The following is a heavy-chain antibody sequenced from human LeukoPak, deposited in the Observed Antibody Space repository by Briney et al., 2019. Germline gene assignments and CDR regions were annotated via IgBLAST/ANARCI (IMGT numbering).Heavy chain of an antibody. CDR2: IYYSGST. Sequence: SETLSLTCAVYGGSFSGYYWSWIRQHPGKGLEWIGYIYYSGSTYYNPSLKSRVTISVDTSKNQFSLKLSSVTAADTAVYYCARDRIWYGMDVWGQGTTVTVSS. D-gene: IGHD2-15*01. CDR3: ARDRIWYGMDV. J-gene: IGHJ6*02. V-gene: IGHV4-31*11. CDR1: GGSFSGYY.